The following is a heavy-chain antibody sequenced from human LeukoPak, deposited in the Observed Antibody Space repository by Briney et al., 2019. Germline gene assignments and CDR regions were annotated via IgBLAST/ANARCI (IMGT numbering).Heavy chain of an antibody. D-gene: IGHD6-19*01. J-gene: IGHJ3*02. CDR1: GYTFTSYG. CDR3: ARDLTSSGWYIVDAFDI. V-gene: IGHV1-18*01. CDR2: ISAYNGNT. Sequence: ASVKVSCKASGYTFTSYGISWVRQAPGQGLEWMGWISAYNGNTNYAQKPQGRVTMTTDTSTSTAYMELRSLRSDDTAVYYCARDLTSSGWYIVDAFDIWGQGTMVTVSS.